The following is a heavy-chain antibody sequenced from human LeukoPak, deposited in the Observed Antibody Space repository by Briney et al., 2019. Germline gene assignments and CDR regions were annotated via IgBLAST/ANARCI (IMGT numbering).Heavy chain of an antibody. D-gene: IGHD6-19*01. J-gene: IGHJ6*02. CDR2: IYTSGST. CDR1: GGSISSYY. CDR3: ARDQWLEPYYYYGMDV. V-gene: IGHV4-4*07. Sequence: SETLSLTCTVSGGSISSYYWSWTRQPAGKGLEWIGRIYTSGSTNYNPSLKSRVTMSVDTSKNQFSLKLSSVTAADTAVYYCARDQWLEPYYYYGMDVWGQGTTVTVSS.